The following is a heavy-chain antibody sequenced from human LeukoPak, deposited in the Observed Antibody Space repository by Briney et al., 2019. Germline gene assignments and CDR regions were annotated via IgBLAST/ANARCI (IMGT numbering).Heavy chain of an antibody. Sequence: HPGGSLRLSCAASGFTFSSYEMSWVRQAPGKGLEWVSYISSSGSTMYYADSVKGRFTISRDNAKNSLYLQMNSLRAEDTAVYYCAELGITMIGGVWGKGTTVTISS. D-gene: IGHD3-10*02. CDR2: ISSSGSTM. V-gene: IGHV3-48*03. J-gene: IGHJ6*04. CDR3: AELGITMIGGV. CDR1: GFTFSSYE.